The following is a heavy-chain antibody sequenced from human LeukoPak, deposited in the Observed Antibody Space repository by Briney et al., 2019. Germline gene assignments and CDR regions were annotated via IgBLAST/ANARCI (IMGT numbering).Heavy chain of an antibody. D-gene: IGHD2-15*01. CDR1: GGTFSSYA. CDR3: AGAPLGYCSGGSCYSFYYGMDV. V-gene: IGHV1-69*01. CDR2: IIPIFGTA. J-gene: IGHJ6*02. Sequence: ASVKVSCKASGGTFSSYAISWVRQAPGQGLEWMGGIIPIFGTANYAQKFQGRVTITADESTSTAYMELSSLRSEDTAVYYCAGAPLGYCSGGSCYSFYYGMDVWVQGTTVTVSS.